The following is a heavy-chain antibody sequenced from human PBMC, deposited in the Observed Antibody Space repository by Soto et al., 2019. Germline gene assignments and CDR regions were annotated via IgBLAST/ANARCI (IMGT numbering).Heavy chain of an antibody. V-gene: IGHV3-48*03. Sequence: GGSLRLSCTASGFTFSSYEMNWVRQAPGKGLEWVSYISSGGITIYYADSVKGRFTISRDNAENSLYLRVISLRAEDTAVYSCARGGTSMIVAKNFDYWGQGTMVTVSS. D-gene: IGHD3-22*01. J-gene: IGHJ4*02. CDR3: ARGGTSMIVAKNFDY. CDR2: ISSGGITI. CDR1: GFTFSSYE.